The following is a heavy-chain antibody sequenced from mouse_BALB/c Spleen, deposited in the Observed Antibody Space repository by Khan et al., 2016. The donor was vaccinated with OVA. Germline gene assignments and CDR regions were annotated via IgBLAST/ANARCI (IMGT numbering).Heavy chain of an antibody. V-gene: IGHV7-3*02. Sequence: EVQGVESGGGLVQPGGSLRLSCATSGFTFTDYYMTWVRQPPGEAREGLGVIAKKADGYRTEYSASVKGRCTSSRETSQKSLYREMTNMRAEDSAPYYCARDHVGSYFDYCCQGTPLPVSS. D-gene: IGHD4-1*01. CDR2: IAKKADGYRT. J-gene: IGHJ2*01. CDR3: ARDHVGSYFDY. CDR1: GFTFTDYY.